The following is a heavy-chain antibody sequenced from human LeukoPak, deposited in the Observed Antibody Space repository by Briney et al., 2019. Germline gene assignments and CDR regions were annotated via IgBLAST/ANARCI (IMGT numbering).Heavy chain of an antibody. D-gene: IGHD2-2*02. CDR1: GYTFTTYG. Sequence: GASVKVSCKASGYTFTTYGISWVRQAPGQGLEWMGWISAYNGKTNYAQNLQGRVTMTTDTSTSTAYMELRSLRSDDTALYYCARDPVVVPAAIPPLDAFDIGGQGTTVTFSS. CDR2: ISAYNGKT. V-gene: IGHV1-18*01. J-gene: IGHJ3*02. CDR3: ARDPVVVPAAIPPLDAFDI.